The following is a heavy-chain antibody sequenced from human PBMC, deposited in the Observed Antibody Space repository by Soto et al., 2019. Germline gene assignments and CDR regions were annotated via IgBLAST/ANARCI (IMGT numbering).Heavy chain of an antibody. CDR2: IIPIFGTA. V-gene: IGHV1-69*01. J-gene: IGHJ4*02. D-gene: IGHD1-26*01. Sequence: QVQLVQSGAEVKKPGSSVKVSCKASGGTFSSYAISWVRQAPGQGLEWMGGIIPIFGTANYAQKFQGRVTLTENESTSTADMERGSRRSENTAVYYCARARGGATGGFDYWGQGTLVTVSS. CDR1: GGTFSSYA. CDR3: ARARGGATGGFDY.